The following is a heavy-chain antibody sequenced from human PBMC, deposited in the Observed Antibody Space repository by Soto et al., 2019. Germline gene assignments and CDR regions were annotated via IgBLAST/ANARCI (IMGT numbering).Heavy chain of an antibody. CDR2: ISGSGGWT. CDR3: AKDRASSWEGPS. Sequence: GGSRRLSWPASGFTLSNYGMSWVRQAPGKGLEWVSAISGSGGWTYYVDSVNGRFTIPRDNSKNTLYLQMSSLRAEDTAVYYCAKDRASSWEGPSWGQGTLVTVSS. D-gene: IGHD6-13*01. V-gene: IGHV3-23*01. CDR1: GFTLSNYG. J-gene: IGHJ4*02.